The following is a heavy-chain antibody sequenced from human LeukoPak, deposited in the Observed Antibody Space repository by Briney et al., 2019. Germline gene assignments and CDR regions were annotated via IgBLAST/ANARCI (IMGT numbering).Heavy chain of an antibody. J-gene: IGHJ4*02. CDR1: GFTFSSYA. CDR2: ISYDGSNK. D-gene: IGHD3-10*01. CDR3: ARDLGEVIDY. V-gene: IGHV3-30-3*01. Sequence: PGGSLRLSCAASGFTFSSYAMHWVRQAPGKGLEWVAVISYDGSNKYYADSVKGRFTISRDNSKNTLYLQMNSLRAEDTAVYYCARDLGEVIDYWGQGTLVTVSS.